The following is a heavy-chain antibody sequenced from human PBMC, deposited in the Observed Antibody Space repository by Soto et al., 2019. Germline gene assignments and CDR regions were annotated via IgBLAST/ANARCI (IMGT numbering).Heavy chain of an antibody. Sequence: ASVKVSCKASGYTFTSYGISWVRQAPGQGLEWMGWISPFNGNTNYAQKLQGRVTITADKSTSTAYMELSSLRSEDTAVYYCARARNYYDSSGTIEYWGQGTLVTVSS. CDR1: GYTFTSYG. V-gene: IGHV1-18*01. D-gene: IGHD3-22*01. J-gene: IGHJ4*02. CDR2: ISPFNGNT. CDR3: ARARNYYDSSGTIEY.